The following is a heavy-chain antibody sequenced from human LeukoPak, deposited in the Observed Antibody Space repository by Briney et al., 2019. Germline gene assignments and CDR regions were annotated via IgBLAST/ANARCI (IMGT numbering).Heavy chain of an antibody. D-gene: IGHD1-26*01. CDR3: ARWDDGAY. CDR2: ISSGSSPK. V-gene: IGHV3-48*04. J-gene: IGHJ4*02. CDR1: RFTIDIYG. Sequence: GWSLTLSRAASRFTIDIYGMKWMRQAPGKGLDWVSHISSGSSPKYYADSVRGRLTTFSGNEKKSLYLQMNSLRVEDTCVYYCARWDDGAYWGQGTLVTFSS.